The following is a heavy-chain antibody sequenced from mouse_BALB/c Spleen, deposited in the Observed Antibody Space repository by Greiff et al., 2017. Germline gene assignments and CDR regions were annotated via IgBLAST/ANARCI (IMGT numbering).Heavy chain of an antibody. Sequence: VQGVESGPGLVAPSQSLSITCTVSGFSLTSYGVHWVRQPPGKGLEWLGVIWAGGSTNYNSALMSRLSISKDNSKSQVFLKMNSLQTDDTAMYYCAREYGNSYAMDYWGQGTSVTVSS. J-gene: IGHJ4*01. CDR1: GFSLTSYG. CDR2: IWAGGST. D-gene: IGHD2-10*02. V-gene: IGHV2-9*02. CDR3: AREYGNSYAMDY.